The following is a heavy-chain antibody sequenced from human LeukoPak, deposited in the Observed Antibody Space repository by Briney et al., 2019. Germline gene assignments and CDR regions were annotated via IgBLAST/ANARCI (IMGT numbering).Heavy chain of an antibody. D-gene: IGHD6-13*01. CDR3: ASHYSSSSYAFDM. Sequence: SETLSLTCTVSGGSISSSSYYWGWIRQPPGKGLEWIGSIYYSGSTYYNPSLKSRVTISVDTSKNQFSLKLSSVTAADTAVYYCASHYSSSSYAFDMWGQGTMVTVSS. CDR1: GGSISSSSYY. J-gene: IGHJ3*02. CDR2: IYYSGST. V-gene: IGHV4-39*01.